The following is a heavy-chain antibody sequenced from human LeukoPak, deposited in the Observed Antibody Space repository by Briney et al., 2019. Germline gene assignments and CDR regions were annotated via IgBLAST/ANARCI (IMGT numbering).Heavy chain of an antibody. Sequence: ASVKVSCKASGYTFTGYYIQWVRQAPRQGLEWMGWINPSSGGTNYAQKFQGRVTMTRDTSISTAYMELSRLRSDDTAVYYCARGVVAATFYYYMDVWGKGTTVTVSS. D-gene: IGHD2-15*01. J-gene: IGHJ6*03. CDR2: INPSSGGT. CDR1: GYTFTGYY. CDR3: ARGVVAATFYYYMDV. V-gene: IGHV1-2*02.